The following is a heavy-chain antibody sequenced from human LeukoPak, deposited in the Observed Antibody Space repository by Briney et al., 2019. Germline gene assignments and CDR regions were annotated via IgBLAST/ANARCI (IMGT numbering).Heavy chain of an antibody. D-gene: IGHD3-10*01. CDR1: GFTFGDYA. J-gene: IGHJ4*02. CDR2: IRSKAYGGTT. Sequence: GGSLRLSCAASGFTFGDYAMSWVRQAPGKGLEWVGFIRSKAYGGTTEYAASVKGRFTISRDDSKSIAYLQMNSLKTEDTAVYYCTRALYGSGSYSIDYWGQGTLVTVSS. V-gene: IGHV3-49*04. CDR3: TRALYGSGSYSIDY.